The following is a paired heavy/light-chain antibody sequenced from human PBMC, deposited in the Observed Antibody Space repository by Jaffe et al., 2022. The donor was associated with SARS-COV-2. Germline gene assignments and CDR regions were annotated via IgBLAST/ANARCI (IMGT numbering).Heavy chain of an antibody. CDR2: IWFDGSKK. CDR3: ARDRGVGTLGSFDY. J-gene: IGHJ4*02. V-gene: IGHV3-33*01. Sequence: QVQLVESGGGVVQPGRSLSLSCAASGFTFNSYGMHWVRQAPGKGLEWVAVIWFDGSKKYYADSVKGRFTISRDNSKKTLYLQINGLRAEDTALYYCARDRGVGTLGSFDYWGLGTPVTVSS. D-gene: IGHD1-1*01. CDR1: GFTFNSYG.
Light chain of an antibody. CDR2: DAS. CDR1: QSVSNY. CDR3: QQRNNWPPLT. J-gene: IGKJ4*01. Sequence: EIVLTQSPATLSLSPGERATLSCRASQSVSNYLAWYQQKPGQAPRLLIYDASNRATGIPARFSGSGSGTDFTLTISSLEPEDFAVYYCQQRNNWPPLTFGGGTKVEIK. V-gene: IGKV3-11*01.